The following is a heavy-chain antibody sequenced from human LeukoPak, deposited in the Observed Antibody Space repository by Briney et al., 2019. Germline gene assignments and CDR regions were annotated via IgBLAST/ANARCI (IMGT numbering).Heavy chain of an antibody. D-gene: IGHD6-19*01. CDR2: ISCSSNYI. V-gene: IGHV3-21*01. CDR1: GFTFSTYS. Sequence: GGSLRLSCAGSGFTFSTYSINWVRQAPGKGLEWVSSISCSSNYIYYADSVKGRFTVSRDNARNSLYLQMNSLRAEDTAVYYCARGGAVAGNNYFDYWGQGTLVTVSS. J-gene: IGHJ4*02. CDR3: ARGGAVAGNNYFDY.